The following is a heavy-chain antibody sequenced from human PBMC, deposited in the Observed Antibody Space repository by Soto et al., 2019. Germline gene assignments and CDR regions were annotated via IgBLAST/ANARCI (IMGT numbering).Heavy chain of an antibody. Sequence: ASVKVSCKASGYTFTSYYMHWVRQAPGQGLEWMGIINPSGGSTSYAQKFQGRVTMTRDTSTSTVYMELSSLRSEDTAVYYCAMLGGWSGGSNDMDVWGQGTTVTVSS. D-gene: IGHD6-19*01. CDR1: GYTFTSYY. V-gene: IGHV1-46*01. J-gene: IGHJ6*02. CDR2: INPSGGST. CDR3: AMLGGWSGGSNDMDV.